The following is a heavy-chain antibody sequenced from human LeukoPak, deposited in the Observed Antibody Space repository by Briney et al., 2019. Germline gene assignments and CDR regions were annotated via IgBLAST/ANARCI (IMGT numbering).Heavy chain of an antibody. V-gene: IGHV3-33*01. CDR2: IWYDGSNK. J-gene: IGHJ4*02. CDR1: GFTFSNYG. CDR3: ARELGSSAGYFDY. Sequence: GGSLRLSCAASGFTFSNYGMHWVRQAPGKGLEWVAIIWYDGSNKYYADSVKGRFTISRDNSKNTLYLQMNSLRAEDTAVYYCARELGSSAGYFDYWGQGTLVTVSS. D-gene: IGHD6-6*01.